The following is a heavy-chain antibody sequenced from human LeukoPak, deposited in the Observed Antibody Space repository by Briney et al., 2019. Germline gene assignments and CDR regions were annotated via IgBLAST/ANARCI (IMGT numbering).Heavy chain of an antibody. CDR1: GGSFSGHY. D-gene: IGHD2-15*01. CDR3: ARDRDVDDFDY. CDR2: ISHTGTT. V-gene: IGHV4-34*01. Sequence: PSETLSLTCGVSGGSFSGHYWSWIRQPPGKGLEWIGEISHTGTTHSNPSLKSRVTISVDTPKNQFSLKLTSVTAADTAVYYCARDRDVDDFDYWGRGTLVIVSS. J-gene: IGHJ4*01.